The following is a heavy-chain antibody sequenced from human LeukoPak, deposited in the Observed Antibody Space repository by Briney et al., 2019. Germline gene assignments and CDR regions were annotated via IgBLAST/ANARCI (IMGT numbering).Heavy chain of an antibody. CDR1: GYSFTSYW. V-gene: IGHV5-51*01. D-gene: IGHD2-15*01. J-gene: IGHJ4*02. CDR3: ARREWWEPYYFDY. CDR2: IYPGDSDT. Sequence: GESLKISCKGSGYSFTSYWIGWVRQMPGKGLEWMGIIYPGDSDTRYSPSFQGQVTISADKSISTAYLQWSSQKASDTAMYYCARREWWEPYYFDYWGQGTLVTVSS.